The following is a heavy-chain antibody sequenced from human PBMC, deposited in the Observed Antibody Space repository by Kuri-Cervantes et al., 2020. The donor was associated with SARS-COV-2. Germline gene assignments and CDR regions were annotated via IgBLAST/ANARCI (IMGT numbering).Heavy chain of an antibody. CDR2: IYTSGST. CDR1: GGSISSYY. CDR3: ARDSYDTMDV. J-gene: IGHJ6*03. V-gene: IGHV4-4*07. D-gene: IGHD3-9*01. Sequence: GSLRLSCTVSGGSISSYYWSWIRQPAGKGLEWIGRIYTSGSTNYNPSLKSRVTMSVDTSKNQFSLKLSSVTAADTAVYYCARDSYDTMDVWGKGTTVTVSS.